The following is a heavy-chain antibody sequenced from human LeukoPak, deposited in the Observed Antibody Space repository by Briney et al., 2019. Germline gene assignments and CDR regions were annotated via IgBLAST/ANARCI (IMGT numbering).Heavy chain of an antibody. CDR3: AKDRTSMVTTGLDY. Sequence: GGSLRLSCAASGITFSNYGMSWVRQAPGKGLEWVSAISGGGRNTYYAASVKGRFTISRDNSKNMLHLQMNSLRAEDTAVYYCAKDRTSMVTTGLDYWGQGTLVTVSS. J-gene: IGHJ4*02. CDR1: GITFSNYG. D-gene: IGHD4-17*01. V-gene: IGHV3-23*01. CDR2: ISGGGRNT.